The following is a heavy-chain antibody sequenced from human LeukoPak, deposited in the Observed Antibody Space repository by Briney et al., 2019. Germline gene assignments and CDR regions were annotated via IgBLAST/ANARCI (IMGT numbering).Heavy chain of an antibody. CDR1: GGSISSHY. CDR3: AGDYYDSSGYSGLVY. J-gene: IGHJ4*02. CDR2: IYYSGST. Sequence: SETLSLTCTVSGGSISSHYWSWIRQPPGKGLEWIGYIYYSGSTNYNPSLKSRVTISVDTSKNQFSLKLSSVTAADTAVYYCAGDYYDSSGYSGLVYWGQGTLVTVSS. V-gene: IGHV4-59*11. D-gene: IGHD3-22*01.